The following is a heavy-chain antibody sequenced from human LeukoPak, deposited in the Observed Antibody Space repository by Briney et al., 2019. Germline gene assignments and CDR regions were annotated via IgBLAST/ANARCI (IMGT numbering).Heavy chain of an antibody. J-gene: IGHJ4*02. CDR1: GGSISGSSYY. Sequence: SETLSLTCTVSGGSISGSSYYWGWIRQPPGKGLEWIGSIYYSGSTYYNPSLKSRVTISVDTSKNQFSLKLSSVTAADTAVYYCARVGSTVVTWGFFDYWGQGTLVTVSS. CDR2: IYYSGST. V-gene: IGHV4-39*07. D-gene: IGHD4-23*01. CDR3: ARVGSTVVTWGFFDY.